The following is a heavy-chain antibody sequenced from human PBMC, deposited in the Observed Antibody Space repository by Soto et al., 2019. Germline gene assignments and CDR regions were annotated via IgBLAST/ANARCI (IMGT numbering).Heavy chain of an antibody. J-gene: IGHJ6*02. D-gene: IGHD1-26*01. Sequence: QLQLVESGGGVVQPGRSLRLSCAASGFTFKSHAMHWVRQAPGKGLEWVALISYDGSNKHYADSVKGRLTISRDNSNNTRYLQMNSLRAEDTAVYSCARVGATFGLDVWGQGTTVTVSS. CDR2: ISYDGSNK. V-gene: IGHV3-30-3*01. CDR1: GFTFKSHA. CDR3: ARVGATFGLDV.